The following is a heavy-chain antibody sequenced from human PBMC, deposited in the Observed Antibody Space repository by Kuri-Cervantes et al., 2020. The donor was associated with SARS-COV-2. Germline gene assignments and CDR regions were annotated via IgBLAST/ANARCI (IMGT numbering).Heavy chain of an antibody. V-gene: IGHV3-30-3*01. CDR1: GFTLSNYN. CDR3: ARDVGYGGSSELDITYFDC. D-gene: IGHD4-23*01. J-gene: IGHJ4*02. CDR2: ISYDGSNK. Sequence: GESLKISCAASGFTLSNYNMNWVRQAPGKGLEWVAVISYDGSNKYYADSVKGRFTISRDNSKNTLYLQMNSLRAGDTAVYFCARDVGYGGSSELDITYFDCWGQGTLVTVSS.